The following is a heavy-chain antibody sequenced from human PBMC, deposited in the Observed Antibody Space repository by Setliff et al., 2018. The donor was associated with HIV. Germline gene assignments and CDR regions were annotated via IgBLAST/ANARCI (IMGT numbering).Heavy chain of an antibody. J-gene: IGHJ4*02. CDR1: GGSFSGYY. D-gene: IGHD3-22*01. V-gene: IGHV4-34*01. CDR2: INHTGNI. CDR3: ARGGGYSDRRPFAY. Sequence: SETLSLTCAVYGGSFSGYYWTWIRQPPGKGLEWSGEINHTGNINYNPSLKSRVTISVDTSKNQFSLKLSSVNAADTAVYYCARGGGYSDRRPFAYWGQGTLVTVSS.